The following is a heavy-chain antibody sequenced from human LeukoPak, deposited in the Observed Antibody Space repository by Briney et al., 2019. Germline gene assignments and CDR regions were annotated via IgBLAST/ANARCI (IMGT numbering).Heavy chain of an antibody. Sequence: SETLSLTCTVSGGSISSYYWSWIRQPAGKGLEWIGRIYTSGSTNYNPSLKSRVTMSVDTSKNQFSLKLSSVTAADTAVYYCARGRRDGYTLYYMDVWAKGTTVTISS. J-gene: IGHJ6*03. CDR1: GGSISSYY. V-gene: IGHV4-4*07. CDR3: ARGRRDGYTLYYMDV. D-gene: IGHD5-24*01. CDR2: IYTSGST.